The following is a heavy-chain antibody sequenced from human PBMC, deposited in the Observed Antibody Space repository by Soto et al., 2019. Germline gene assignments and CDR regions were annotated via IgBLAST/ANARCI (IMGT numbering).Heavy chain of an antibody. V-gene: IGHV1-69*01. CDR3: AIHSNIALSRGADS. Sequence: QVQLVQSGAEVKKPGSSVKVSCKASGGTFNSSGFSWVRQAPGQGLVWMGGIVPLLGAANYAQHFQGRVTITADEATSTAYMELSILRSEDTAVFDCAIHSNIALSRGADSWGQGTLGTVSA. CDR2: IVPLLGAA. CDR1: GGTFNSSG. D-gene: IGHD3-10*01. J-gene: IGHJ4*02.